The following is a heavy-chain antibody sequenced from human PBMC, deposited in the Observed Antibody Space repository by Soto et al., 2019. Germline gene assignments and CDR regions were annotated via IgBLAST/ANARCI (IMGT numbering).Heavy chain of an antibody. V-gene: IGHV3-21*01. CDR3: ARVLGDDSSGYYSDC. CDR2: ITSGSSYI. J-gene: IGHJ4*02. D-gene: IGHD3-22*01. Sequence: GGSLRLSCAASGFTFSSYTMNWVRQAPGKGLEWISSITSGSSYIYYADSVKGRFTISRDNSKDSLYLQMNSLRAEDTAIYYCARVLGDDSSGYYSDCWGQGTQVTVSS. CDR1: GFTFSSYT.